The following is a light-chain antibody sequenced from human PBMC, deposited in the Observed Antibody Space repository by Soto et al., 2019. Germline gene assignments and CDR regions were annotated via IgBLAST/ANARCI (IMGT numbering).Light chain of an antibody. CDR1: SSNIGAGYD. Sequence: QLVLTQPPSVSGAPGQRVTISCTGSSSNIGAGYDVHWYQQLPGTAPKLLIYGNSNRPSGVPDRFSGSKSGTSASLAITGLQAEDEADYYCQSYDSSLGGSRVFGTGTKLTVL. CDR3: QSYDSSLGGSRV. J-gene: IGLJ1*01. CDR2: GNS. V-gene: IGLV1-40*01.